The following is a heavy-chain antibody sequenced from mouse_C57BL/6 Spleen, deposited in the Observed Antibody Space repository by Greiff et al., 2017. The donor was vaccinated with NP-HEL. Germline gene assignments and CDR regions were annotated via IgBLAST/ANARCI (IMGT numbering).Heavy chain of an antibody. J-gene: IGHJ1*03. Sequence: EVHLVESGGGLVKPGGSLKLSCAASGFTFSSYAMSWVRQTPEKRLEWVATISDGGSYTYYPDNVKGRFTISSDNAKNNLYLQMSHLKSEDTAMYYCARLSTIVTFWYFDVWGTGTTVTVSS. V-gene: IGHV5-4*01. D-gene: IGHD2-5*01. CDR3: ARLSTIVTFWYFDV. CDR2: ISDGGSYT. CDR1: GFTFSSYA.